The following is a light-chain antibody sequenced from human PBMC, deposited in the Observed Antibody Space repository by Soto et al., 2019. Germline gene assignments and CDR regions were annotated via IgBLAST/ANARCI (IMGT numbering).Light chain of an antibody. CDR1: QSISSW. V-gene: IGKV1-5*01. CDR3: QQYNSYYRT. J-gene: IGKJ1*01. CDR2: DDS. Sequence: DIQMTQSPSPLSASVGDIAIITCRASQSISSWLAWYQQKTGKDSQIMIYDDSSLESGVPSRFSRSGSGPEFTLTISSLNTDELATYDCQQYNSYYRTVGQFNKVEI.